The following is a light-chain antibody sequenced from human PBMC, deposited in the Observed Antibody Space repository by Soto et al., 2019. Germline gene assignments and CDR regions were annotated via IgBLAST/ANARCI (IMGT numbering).Light chain of an antibody. V-gene: IGKV3D-20*02. Sequence: EIVLTQSPGTLSLSPGERATLSCRASQSVSNNYLAWYQQKPGQAPRLLIYGAASRATGIPDRFSGSGSGTDFTLTISSLEPEDFAVYYCQQRSNWLFTFGQGTRLEIK. CDR3: QQRSNWLFT. CDR2: GAA. J-gene: IGKJ5*01. CDR1: QSVSNNY.